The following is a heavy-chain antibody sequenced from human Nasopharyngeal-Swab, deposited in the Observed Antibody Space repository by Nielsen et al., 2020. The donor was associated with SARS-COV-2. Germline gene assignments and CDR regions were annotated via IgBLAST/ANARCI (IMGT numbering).Heavy chain of an antibody. CDR3: AKDRISMLLVPLP. D-gene: IGHD3-22*01. CDR1: GFTFSSYA. Sequence: GESLKISCVASGFTFSSYAMSWVRQAPGKGLEWVSAISGDSSYTYYADSVKGRFTISRDNSKNTVSLQMNSLRAEDTAVYYCAKDRISMLLVPLPWGQGTLVTVSS. CDR2: ISGDSSYT. J-gene: IGHJ5*02. V-gene: IGHV3-23*01.